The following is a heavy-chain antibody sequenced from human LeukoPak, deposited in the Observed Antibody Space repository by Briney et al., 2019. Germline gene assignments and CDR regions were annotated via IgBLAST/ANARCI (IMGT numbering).Heavy chain of an antibody. CDR2: IYTSGST. CDR1: GYSISSGYY. D-gene: IGHD6-13*01. Sequence: SETLSLTCAVSGYSISSGYYWGWIRQPAGKGLEWIGRIYTSGSTNYNPSLKSRVTISVDTSKNQFSLKLSSVTAADTAVYYCARVSIAAAATFDYWGQGTLVTVSS. CDR3: ARVSIAAAATFDY. V-gene: IGHV4-61*02. J-gene: IGHJ4*02.